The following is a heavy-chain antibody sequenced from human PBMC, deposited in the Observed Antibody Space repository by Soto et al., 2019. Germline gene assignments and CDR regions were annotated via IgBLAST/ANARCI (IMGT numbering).Heavy chain of an antibody. V-gene: IGHV3-15*07. CDR3: TTDSYSNMIIVRFEY. D-gene: IGHD3-22*01. Sequence: PGGSLRLACAASGFTFSNAWINWVRQAPGKGLEWVGRIKSKTDGGTTDYAEPVKGRFAISRDDSNNMVYLQMNSLKIEDTAVYYCTTDSYSNMIIVRFEYWGQGTLVTVSS. CDR2: IKSKTDGGTT. CDR1: GFTFSNAW. J-gene: IGHJ4*02.